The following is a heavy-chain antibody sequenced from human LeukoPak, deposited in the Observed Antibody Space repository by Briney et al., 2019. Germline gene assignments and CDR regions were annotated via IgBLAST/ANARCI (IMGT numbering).Heavy chain of an antibody. V-gene: IGHV4-4*02. CDR2: IYHSGST. J-gene: IGHJ4*02. CDR1: GGSISSSNW. Sequence: SETLSLTCAVSGGSISSSNWWSWVRPPPGKGLEWIGEIYHSGSTNYNPSLKSRVTISVDKSKNQFSLKLSSVTAADTAVYYCAAGSNYYDSSGFFDYWGQGTLVTVSS. D-gene: IGHD3-22*01. CDR3: AAGSNYYDSSGFFDY.